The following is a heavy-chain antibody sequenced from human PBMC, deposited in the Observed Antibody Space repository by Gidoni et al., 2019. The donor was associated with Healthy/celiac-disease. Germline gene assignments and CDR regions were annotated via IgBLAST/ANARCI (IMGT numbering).Heavy chain of an antibody. CDR2: INAGNGNT. Sequence: QVQLVQSGAEVKKPGASVKVSCKASGYTFTSYAMHWVRQAPGQRLEWMGWINAGNGNTKYSQKFQGRVTITRDTSASTAYMELSSLRSEDTAVYYCAREEMPRSMIVVENDAFDIWGQGTMVTVSS. CDR3: AREEMPRSMIVVENDAFDI. CDR1: GYTFTSYA. D-gene: IGHD3-22*01. V-gene: IGHV1-3*01. J-gene: IGHJ3*02.